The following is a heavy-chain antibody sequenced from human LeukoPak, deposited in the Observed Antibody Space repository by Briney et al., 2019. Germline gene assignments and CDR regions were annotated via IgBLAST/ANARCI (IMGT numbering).Heavy chain of an antibody. CDR3: TTDHYRGWFDP. D-gene: IGHD1-14*01. CDR1: GFTFSNAW. Sequence: GRSLRLSCAASGFTFSNAWMSWVRQAPGKGLEWVGRIKSKTDGGTTDYAAPVKGRFTISRDDSKNTLYLQMNSLKTEDTAVYYCTTDHYRGWFDPWGQGTLVTVSS. J-gene: IGHJ5*02. V-gene: IGHV3-15*01. CDR2: IKSKTDGGTT.